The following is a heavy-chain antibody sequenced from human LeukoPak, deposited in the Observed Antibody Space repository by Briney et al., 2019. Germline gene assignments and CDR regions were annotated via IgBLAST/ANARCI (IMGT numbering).Heavy chain of an antibody. CDR3: ARAGGYGSGSYGHYYYYYMDV. D-gene: IGHD3-10*01. CDR1: GYSFTSYY. CDR2: INPSGSST. J-gene: IGHJ6*03. V-gene: IGHV1-46*01. Sequence: ASVKVSCKASGYSFTSYYMHWVRQAPGQGLEWMGVINPSGSSTSYAQKFQGRVTMTRDMSTSTVYMELSTLRSEDTAVYYCARAGGYGSGSYGHYYYYYMDVWGKATTVTVSS.